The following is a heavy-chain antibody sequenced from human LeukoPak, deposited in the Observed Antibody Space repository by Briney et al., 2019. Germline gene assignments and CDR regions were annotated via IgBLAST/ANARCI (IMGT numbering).Heavy chain of an antibody. Sequence: SETLSLTCTVSGVSISDYYWRWIRQTPGKGLEWIGDIHNSGSTNYNPSLKSRVTISVDTSKNQFSLKLSSVTAADTAVYYCARQGARRITIFGVVKFGKYYFDYWGQGTLVTVSS. J-gene: IGHJ4*02. CDR3: ARQGARRITIFGVVKFGKYYFDY. D-gene: IGHD3-3*01. CDR2: IHNSGST. V-gene: IGHV4-59*08. CDR1: GVSISDYY.